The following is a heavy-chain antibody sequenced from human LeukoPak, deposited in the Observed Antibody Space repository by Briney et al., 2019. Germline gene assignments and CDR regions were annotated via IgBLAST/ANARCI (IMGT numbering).Heavy chain of an antibody. J-gene: IGHJ4*02. Sequence: GGSLRLSCAASAFTFGNYDMHWVRQAPGKGLEWVSSISSSSTYIYYVDSVKGRFTISRDDTKNSLYLQMNSLRPEDTALYYCARDWSGDDYWGQGTLVTVSS. CDR2: ISSSSTYI. CDR3: ARDWSGDDY. D-gene: IGHD3-3*01. CDR1: AFTFGNYD. V-gene: IGHV3-21*01.